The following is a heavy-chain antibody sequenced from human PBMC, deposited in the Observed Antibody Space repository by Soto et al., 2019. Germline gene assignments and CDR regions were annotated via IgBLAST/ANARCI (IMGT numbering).Heavy chain of an antibody. J-gene: IGHJ6*02. CDR3: ASKYSSSSGYYYYGMDV. V-gene: IGHV5-10-1*01. D-gene: IGHD6-6*01. CDR2: IDPSDSYT. Sequence: GESLKISCKGSGYSFTSYWISWVRQMPGKGLEWMGRIDPSDSYTNYSPSFQGHVTISADKSISTAYLQWSSLKASDTAMYYCASKYSSSSGYYYYGMDVWGQGTTVTVSS. CDR1: GYSFTSYW.